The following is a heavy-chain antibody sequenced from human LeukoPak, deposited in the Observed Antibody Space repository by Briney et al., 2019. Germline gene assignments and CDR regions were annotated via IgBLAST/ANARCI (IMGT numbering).Heavy chain of an antibody. J-gene: IGHJ4*02. CDR3: ARGTGGTLGY. CDR2: IYYSGST. V-gene: IGHV4-39*07. CDR1: GGSISSSSYY. D-gene: IGHD1-1*01. Sequence: PSETLSLTCTVSGGSISSSSYYWGWIRQPPGEGLEWIGPIYYSGSTYDNPSLKSRVTISVDTSKNQFSLKLSSVTAADTAVYYCARGTGGTLGYWGQGTLVTVSS.